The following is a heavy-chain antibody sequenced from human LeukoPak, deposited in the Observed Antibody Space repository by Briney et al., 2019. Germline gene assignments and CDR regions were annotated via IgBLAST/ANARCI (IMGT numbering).Heavy chain of an antibody. CDR3: ASSIVVVVAATDAFDI. J-gene: IGHJ3*02. CDR1: GGTFSSYA. V-gene: IGHV1-69*05. Sequence: SVKVSCKTSGGTFSSYAISWVRQAPGQGLEWMGGIIPIFGTANYAQKFQGRVTITTDESTSTAYMELSRLRSDDTAVYYCASSIVVVVAATDAFDIWGQGTMATVSS. CDR2: IIPIFGTA. D-gene: IGHD2-15*01.